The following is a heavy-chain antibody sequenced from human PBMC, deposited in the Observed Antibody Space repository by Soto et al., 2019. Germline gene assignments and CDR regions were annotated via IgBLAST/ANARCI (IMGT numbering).Heavy chain of an antibody. D-gene: IGHD6-19*01. Sequence: SETLSLTCAVSGYSISSDYYWGWIRQPPGKGLEWIGSFSHSGSTYYNPSLKSRVTISVDTSKNQFSLKLSSVTAADTAVYYCARGARLFYSSTCLDYWGQGTVVTVSS. J-gene: IGHJ4*02. V-gene: IGHV4-38-2*01. CDR3: ARGARLFYSSTCLDY. CDR1: GYSISSDYY. CDR2: FSHSGST.